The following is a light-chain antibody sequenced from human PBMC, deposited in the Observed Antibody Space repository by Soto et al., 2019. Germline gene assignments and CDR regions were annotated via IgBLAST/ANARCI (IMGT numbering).Light chain of an antibody. J-gene: IGKJ3*01. CDR2: GAS. CDR3: QQYGNSPLT. V-gene: IGKV3-20*01. Sequence: EIVSTQSPGTLSLSPGERATLSCRASQSVSNNYLAWYQQKPGQAPRLLIYGASNRATGIPDRFSGSGSGTDFTLTISSLEPEDFAVYYCQQYGNSPLTFGPGTKVDIK. CDR1: QSVSNNY.